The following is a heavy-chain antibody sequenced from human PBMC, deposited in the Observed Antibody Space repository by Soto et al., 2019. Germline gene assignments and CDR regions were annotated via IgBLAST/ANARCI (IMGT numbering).Heavy chain of an antibody. CDR2: INTDGTST. CDR1: GFMFSSYW. V-gene: IGHV3-74*01. CDR3: ASLSAPTDY. D-gene: IGHD6-25*01. Sequence: LRLSCAASGFMFSSYWMHWVRQAPGKGLVWVSEINTDGTSTNYADSVKGRFTISRDNGKKTLYLQMNSLRLEDTAVYYCASLSAPTDYWGQGTLVTVSS. J-gene: IGHJ4*02.